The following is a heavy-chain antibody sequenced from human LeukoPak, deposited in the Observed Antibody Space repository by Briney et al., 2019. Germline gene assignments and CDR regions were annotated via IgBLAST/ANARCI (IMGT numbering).Heavy chain of an antibody. CDR3: ARAWDIVLMVAELDAFDI. J-gene: IGHJ3*02. Sequence: PGGSLRLSCAASGFTFSTYAMHWVRQAPGKGLEWVAVISYDGSSKYYADSVKGRFTISRDNSKNTLYLQMNSLRAEDTAVYYCARAWDIVLMVAELDAFDIWGQGTMVTVSS. CDR1: GFTFSTYA. D-gene: IGHD2-8*01. V-gene: IGHV3-30*04. CDR2: ISYDGSSK.